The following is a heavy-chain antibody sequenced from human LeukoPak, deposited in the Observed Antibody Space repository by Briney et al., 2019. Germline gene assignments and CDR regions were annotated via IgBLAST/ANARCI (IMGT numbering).Heavy chain of an antibody. CDR3: ARDRLVVPAVGWFDP. J-gene: IGHJ5*02. V-gene: IGHV3-21*01. D-gene: IGHD2-2*01. Sequence: GGSLRLSCAASGFTFSSYSMNWVRQAPGKGLEWVSSISSSSSYIYYADSVKGRFTISRDNAKSSLYLQMNSLRAEDTAVYYCARDRLVVPAVGWFDPWGQGTLVTVSS. CDR1: GFTFSSYS. CDR2: ISSSSSYI.